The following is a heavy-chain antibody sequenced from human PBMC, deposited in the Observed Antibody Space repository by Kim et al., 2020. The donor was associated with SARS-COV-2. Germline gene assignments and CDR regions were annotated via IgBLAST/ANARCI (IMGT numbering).Heavy chain of an antibody. CDR3: ARRGISYDVCSGYSVANVCLVV. CDR2: FYYSGST. CDR1: GGSISSSSYY. J-gene: IGHJ6*02. V-gene: IGHV4-39*01. Sequence: SETLSLTCTVSGGSISSSSYYWGWIRQTPGKGLEWIGSFYYSGSTYYNPSLKSRVTISVDTSKNQFSLKRSSVTAADTAVYYCARRGISYDVCSGYSVANVCLVVWSQGPTVTVS. D-gene: IGHD3-3*01.